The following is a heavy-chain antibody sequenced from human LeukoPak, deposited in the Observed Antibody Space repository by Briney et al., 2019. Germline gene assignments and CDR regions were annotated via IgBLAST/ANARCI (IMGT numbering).Heavy chain of an antibody. V-gene: IGHV3-21*01. Sequence: GGSLRLSCAASGFTFSSYSMNWVRQAPGKGLEWVSSMSSSSSYIYYADSVKGRFTISRDNAKNSLYLQMNSLRAEDTAVYYCARATGYCSGGSCYPDEFLDYWGQGTLVTVSS. D-gene: IGHD2-15*01. CDR2: MSSSSSYI. CDR1: GFTFSSYS. CDR3: ARATGYCSGGSCYPDEFLDY. J-gene: IGHJ4*02.